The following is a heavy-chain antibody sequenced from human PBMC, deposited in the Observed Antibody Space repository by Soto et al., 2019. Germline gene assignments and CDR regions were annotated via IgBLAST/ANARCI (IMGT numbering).Heavy chain of an antibody. J-gene: IGHJ4*02. CDR1: GYTFTGYY. D-gene: IGHD2-8*01. CDR2: INPNSGGT. Sequence: QVQLVQSGAEVKKPGASVKVSCKASGYTFTGYYMHWVRQAPGQGLEWMGWINPNSGGTNYAQKFQGRVTMTRDTSISTAYMELSRRRSDDTAVYYCARVGGYCTNGVCYTAFDYWGQGTLVTVSS. CDR3: ARVGGYCTNGVCYTAFDY. V-gene: IGHV1-2*02.